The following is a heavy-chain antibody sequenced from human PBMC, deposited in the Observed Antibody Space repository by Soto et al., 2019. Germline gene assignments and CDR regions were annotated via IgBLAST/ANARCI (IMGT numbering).Heavy chain of an antibody. J-gene: IGHJ4*02. CDR2: IYHSGST. CDR1: GYSISSGYY. D-gene: IGHD2-8*01. Sequence: ETLSLTCAVSGYSISSGYYWGWIRQPPGKGLEWIGSIYHSGSTYYNPSLKSRVTISVDTSKNQFSLKLSSVTAADTAVYYCARALGYCTNGVCYIGGHFDYWGQGTLVTVSS. CDR3: ARALGYCTNGVCYIGGHFDY. V-gene: IGHV4-38-2*01.